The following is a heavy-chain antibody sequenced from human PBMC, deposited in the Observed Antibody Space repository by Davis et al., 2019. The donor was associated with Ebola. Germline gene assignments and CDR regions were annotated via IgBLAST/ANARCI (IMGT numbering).Heavy chain of an antibody. Sequence: GGSLRLSCAASGFTFSSYGMHWVRQAPGKGLEWVAVIWYDGSNKYYADSVKGRFTISRDNSKNTPYLQMNSLKTEDTAVYYCTSTVTNGDYWGQGTLVTASS. CDR1: GFTFSSYG. CDR3: TSTVTNGDY. D-gene: IGHD4-17*01. V-gene: IGHV3-33*01. CDR2: IWYDGSNK. J-gene: IGHJ4*02.